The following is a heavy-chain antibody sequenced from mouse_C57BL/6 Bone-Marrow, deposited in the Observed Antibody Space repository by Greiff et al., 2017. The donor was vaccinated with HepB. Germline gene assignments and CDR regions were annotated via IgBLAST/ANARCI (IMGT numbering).Heavy chain of an antibody. D-gene: IGHD2-4*01. CDR2: IHPNSGST. CDR3: ARWAGLPFDY. Sequence: QVQLQQPGAELVKPGASVKLSCKASGYTFTSYWMHWVKQRPGQGLEWIGMIHPNSGSTNYNEKFKSKATLTVDKSSSTAYMQLSSLTSADSAVYYCARWAGLPFDYWGQGTTLTVSS. V-gene: IGHV1-64*01. J-gene: IGHJ2*01. CDR1: GYTFTSYW.